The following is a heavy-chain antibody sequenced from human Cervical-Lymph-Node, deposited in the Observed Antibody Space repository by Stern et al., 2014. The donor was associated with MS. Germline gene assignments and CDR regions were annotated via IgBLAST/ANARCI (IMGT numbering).Heavy chain of an antibody. V-gene: IGHV3-23*04. CDR3: AKHRAGYKTDNDY. Sequence: EVQLVESGGGLVQPGGSLRLSCTASGFTFTNYAMSWVRQPPGQGLEWVSVIRGGGGSTFYADSGKGRFTISGDNSKSTLYLEMNSLRAEDTAVYYCAKHRAGYKTDNDYWGQGTLVTVSS. CDR1: GFTFTNYA. D-gene: IGHD5-24*01. CDR2: IRGGGGST. J-gene: IGHJ4*02.